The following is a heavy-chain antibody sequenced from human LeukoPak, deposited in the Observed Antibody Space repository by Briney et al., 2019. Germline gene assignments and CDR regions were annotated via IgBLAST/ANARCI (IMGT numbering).Heavy chain of an antibody. CDR2: INPNSGGT. CDR3: ARGSRALISSGAEYYYYMDV. Sequence: ASVTVSCKASGYTFTGYYMHWVRQAPGQGLEWMGWINPNSGGTNYAQKFQGRVTMTRDTSIGTAYMELSRLRSDDTAVYYCARGSRALISSGAEYYYYMDVWGKGTTVTVSS. CDR1: GYTFTGYY. J-gene: IGHJ6*03. V-gene: IGHV1-2*02. D-gene: IGHD2-2*01.